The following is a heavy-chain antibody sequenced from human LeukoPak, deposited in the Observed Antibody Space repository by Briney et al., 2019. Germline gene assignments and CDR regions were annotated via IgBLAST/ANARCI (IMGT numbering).Heavy chain of an antibody. J-gene: IGHJ6*03. V-gene: IGHV3-23*01. CDR1: GFTFRSYA. Sequence: PGGSLRLSCAASGFTFRSYAMSWVRQARGKGLESVSVISGSDGTTSYADSVKGRFTISRDNSKNTLYLQMNSLRAEDTAVYYCAKAPTGTTNLGPFYYYYYMDVWGKGTTVTVSS. CDR2: ISGSDGTT. CDR3: AKAPTGTTNLGPFYYYYYMDV. D-gene: IGHD1-7*01.